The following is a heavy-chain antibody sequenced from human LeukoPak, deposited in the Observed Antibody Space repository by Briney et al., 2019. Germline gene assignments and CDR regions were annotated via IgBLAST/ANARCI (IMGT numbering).Heavy chain of an antibody. CDR3: ARDGGYDFWSGFDLDY. CDR1: GFTFSSNA. Sequence: GGSLRLSCEASGFTFSSNAMHWVRQAPGKGLEWVAVISYDGSRKYYTDSVKGRFTISRDSSKNTLYLQMNSLRAEDTAVYYCARDGGYDFWSGFDLDYWGQGTLVTVSS. J-gene: IGHJ4*02. D-gene: IGHD3-3*01. CDR2: ISYDGSRK. V-gene: IGHV3-30*10.